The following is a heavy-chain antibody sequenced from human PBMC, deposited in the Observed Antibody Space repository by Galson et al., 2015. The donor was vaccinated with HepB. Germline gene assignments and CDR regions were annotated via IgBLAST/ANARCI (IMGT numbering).Heavy chain of an antibody. V-gene: IGHV3-23*01. CDR2: ISGSGGST. CDR1: GFTFSSYA. Sequence: SLRLSCAASGFTFSSYAMSWVRQAPGRGLEWVSAISGSGGSTYYADSVKGRFTISRDNSKNTLYLQMNSLRAEDTAVYYCAKIYGDPPYWYFDLWGRGTLVTVSS. J-gene: IGHJ2*01. CDR3: AKIYGDPPYWYFDL. D-gene: IGHD4-17*01.